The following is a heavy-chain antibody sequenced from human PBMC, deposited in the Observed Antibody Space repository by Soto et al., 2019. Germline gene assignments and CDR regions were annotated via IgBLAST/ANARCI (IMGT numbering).Heavy chain of an antibody. D-gene: IGHD3-16*01. Sequence: QVQLQESGPGLVKPSETLSLTCTVSGGSISSYYWSWIRQPPGKGLEWIGYIYYSGSTNYNPSLKSRVTISVDTSKNQFSLKLSSVTAADTAVYYCAREGGRGRYFDYWGQGTLVTVSS. J-gene: IGHJ4*02. CDR2: IYYSGST. CDR1: GGSISSYY. CDR3: AREGGRGRYFDY. V-gene: IGHV4-59*01.